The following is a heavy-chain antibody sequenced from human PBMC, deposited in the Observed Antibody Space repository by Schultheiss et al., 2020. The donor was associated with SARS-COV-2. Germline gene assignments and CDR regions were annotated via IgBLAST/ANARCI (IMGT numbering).Heavy chain of an antibody. V-gene: IGHV2-70*18. D-gene: IGHD6-13*01. J-gene: IGHJ3*02. Sequence: TLSLTCTVSGGSISSYYWGWIRQHPGKGLEWLALIDWDDDKYYSTSLKTRLTISKDTSKNQVVLTMTNMDPVDTATYYCARTEYSTTAPFDIWGQGTMVTVSS. CDR3: ARTEYSTTAPFDI. CDR2: IDWDDDK. CDR1: GGSISSYYW.